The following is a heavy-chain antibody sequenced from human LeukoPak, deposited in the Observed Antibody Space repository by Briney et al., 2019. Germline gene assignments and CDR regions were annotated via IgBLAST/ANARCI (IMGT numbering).Heavy chain of an antibody. D-gene: IGHD2-2*01. Sequence: SQTLSLTCTVYGGSISSGAYYWTWIRQHPGKGLEWIGYIYYSGSTYYNPSVKSRVTISVDTSKNQFSLKLSSVTAADTAVYYCARYIMPGPSGWFDPWGQGTLVTVSS. J-gene: IGHJ5*02. V-gene: IGHV4-31*03. CDR2: IYYSGST. CDR3: ARYIMPGPSGWFDP. CDR1: GGSISSGAYY.